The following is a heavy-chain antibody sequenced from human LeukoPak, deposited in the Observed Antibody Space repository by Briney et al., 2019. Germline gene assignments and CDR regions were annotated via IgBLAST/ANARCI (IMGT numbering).Heavy chain of an antibody. CDR3: ARHSYTPFDY. D-gene: IGHD2-2*02. CDR1: GGSISTYY. J-gene: IGHJ4*02. Sequence: SETLSLTCSVSGGSISTYYWSWIRQSPGKGLEWIGYIYHNGDTNYNPSFKSRVTISVDTSKNQFSLRLMSVTAADTAIYYCARHSYTPFDYWGQGSLVTDSS. V-gene: IGHV4-59*08. CDR2: IYHNGDT.